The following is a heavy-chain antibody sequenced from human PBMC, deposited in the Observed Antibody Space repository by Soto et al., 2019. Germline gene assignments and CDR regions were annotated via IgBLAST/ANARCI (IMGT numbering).Heavy chain of an antibody. CDR1: GYTFTGYY. CDR2: INPNSGGT. D-gene: IGHD3-9*01. CDR3: ARDYDILTGYSYHYYYYGMDV. V-gene: IGHV1-2*02. Sequence: ASVKVSFKASGYTFTGYYMHWLRQAPGQGLEWMGWINPNSGGTNYAQKFQGRVTMTRDTSISTAYMELSRLRSDDTAVYYCARDYDILTGYSYHYYYYGMDVWGQGTTVTVSS. J-gene: IGHJ6*02.